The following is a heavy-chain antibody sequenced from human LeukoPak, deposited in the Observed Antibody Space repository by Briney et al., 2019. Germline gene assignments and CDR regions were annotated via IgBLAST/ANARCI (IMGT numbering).Heavy chain of an antibody. CDR3: AKGGDYYYYYGMDV. Sequence: PGGSLRLSCAASGFTFTSYAMNWVRQAPGKGLEWVSAISGSGGSTYYADSVKGRFTISRDNSKNTLYLQMNSLRAEDTAVYYCAKGGDYYYYYGMDVWGQGTTVTVSS. CDR2: ISGSGGST. J-gene: IGHJ6*02. CDR1: GFTFTSYA. V-gene: IGHV3-23*01.